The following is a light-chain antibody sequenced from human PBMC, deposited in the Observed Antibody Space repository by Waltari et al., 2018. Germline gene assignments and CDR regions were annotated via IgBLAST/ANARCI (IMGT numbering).Light chain of an antibody. CDR2: GAS. Sequence: EIVLTQSPGTLSLSPGERVTLSCRASQSVSSSYLAWYQQKPGQAPRLLIYGASSRANGIPDRFSGSGSGTDFTLTISRLDPEDFAVYYCQQYGTPPTWTFGQGTKVEIK. V-gene: IGKV3-20*01. CDR3: QQYGTPPTWT. CDR1: QSVSSSY. J-gene: IGKJ1*01.